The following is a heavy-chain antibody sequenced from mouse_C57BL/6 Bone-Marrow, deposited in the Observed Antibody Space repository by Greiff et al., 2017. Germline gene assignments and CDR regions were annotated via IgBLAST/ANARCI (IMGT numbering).Heavy chain of an antibody. J-gene: IGHJ1*03. V-gene: IGHV10-1*01. D-gene: IGHD1-1*01. CDR3: VRALDYYGSSWDFDV. CDR1: GFSFNTYA. Sequence: EVMLVESGGGLVQPKGSLKLSCAASGFSFNTYAMNWVRQAPGKGLEWVARIRSKSNNYATYYADSVKDRFTISRDDSESMLYLQMNNLKTEDTDMYYCVRALDYYGSSWDFDVWGKGTTVTVSS. CDR2: IRSKSNNYAT.